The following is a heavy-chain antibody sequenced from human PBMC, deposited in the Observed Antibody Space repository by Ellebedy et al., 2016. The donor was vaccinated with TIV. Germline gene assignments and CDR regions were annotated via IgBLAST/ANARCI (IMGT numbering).Heavy chain of an antibody. Sequence: PGGSLRLSCAASGFPFSTYAMHWVRQAPGQGLELVAVISYNEANEHYTESVKGRFTISRDNSKNTLYLQMHSLRREDTAVEYCAKHWGTYGPDDYWGHGTLVTVSS. J-gene: IGHJ4*01. CDR1: GFPFSTYA. D-gene: IGHD3-16*01. V-gene: IGHV3-30*04. CDR3: AKHWGTYGPDDY. CDR2: ISYNEANE.